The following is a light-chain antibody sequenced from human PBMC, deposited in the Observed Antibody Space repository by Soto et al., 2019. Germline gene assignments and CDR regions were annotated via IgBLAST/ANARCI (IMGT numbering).Light chain of an antibody. V-gene: IGLV2-14*01. CDR3: TSYTATATYV. CDR2: DVN. Sequence: QSALTQPASVSGSPAQSITISCTGTSSDIGAYTHVSWYQQQPGKAPKLMIYDVNNRPSGVSNRFSGSKSGNTASLTISGLQAEDEADYYCTSYTATATYVFGTGTKLTVL. J-gene: IGLJ1*01. CDR1: SSDIGAYTH.